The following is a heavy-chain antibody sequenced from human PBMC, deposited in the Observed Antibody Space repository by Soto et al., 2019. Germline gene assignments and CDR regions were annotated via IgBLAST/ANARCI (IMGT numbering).Heavy chain of an antibody. J-gene: IGHJ4*02. V-gene: IGHV3-30*03. CDR1: GFTFGDYG. Sequence: GGSLRLSCAASGFTFGDYGIHWVRQAPGKGLEWLALISFDGTERHYADSVKGRFTISRDNSKNTLYLQMNSLRVDDTAVYYCTISLTYSFDYWGQGTLVTVSS. CDR3: TISLTYSFDY. D-gene: IGHD2-21*02. CDR2: ISFDGTER.